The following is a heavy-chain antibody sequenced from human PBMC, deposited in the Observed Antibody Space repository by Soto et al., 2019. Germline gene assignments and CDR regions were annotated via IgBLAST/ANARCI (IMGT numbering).Heavy chain of an antibody. V-gene: IGHV4-59*01. Sequence: SETLSLTCTVSGGSLAKYYSSWLRQPPGKGLEWIAYISDSGTSKYNPSLQSRVNLSLDPSTNQFSLKLSSVTAADPAVYLCARISVSGTDFDYWGLGTLXTVSS. D-gene: IGHD1-1*01. CDR1: GGSLAKYY. CDR2: ISDSGTS. J-gene: IGHJ4*02. CDR3: ARISVSGTDFDY.